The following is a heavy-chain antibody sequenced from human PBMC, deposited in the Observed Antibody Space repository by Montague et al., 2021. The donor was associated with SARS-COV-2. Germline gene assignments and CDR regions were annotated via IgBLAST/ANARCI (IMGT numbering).Heavy chain of an antibody. CDR3: ARVPGGWPPRNWFDP. J-gene: IGHJ5*02. Sequence: TLSLTCTVSGGSISSDEYYWSWLRQHPGKGLEWIGYIYYNGGSYYNPSLKSRVTISLDTSKNQFSLNLTSVTAADTAVYYCARVPGGWPPRNWFDPWGQGTLVTVSS. CDR1: GGSISSDEYY. V-gene: IGHV4-31*03. CDR2: IYYNGGS. D-gene: IGHD6-19*01.